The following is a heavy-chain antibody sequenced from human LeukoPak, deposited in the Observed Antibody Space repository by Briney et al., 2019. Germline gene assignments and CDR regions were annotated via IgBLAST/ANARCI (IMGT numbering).Heavy chain of an antibody. J-gene: IGHJ4*02. D-gene: IGHD5-12*01. CDR2: ISGSGGST. CDR3: AKDESQVRWLQSPIDY. V-gene: IGHV3-23*01. CDR1: GFTFSSYP. Sequence: PGGSLRLSCAASGFTFSSYPKSWVRQAPGKGLEWVSGISGSGGSTYYADSVKGRFTISRDNSKNTLYLQMNSLRAEDTAVYYCAKDESQVRWLQSPIDYWGQGTLVTVSS.